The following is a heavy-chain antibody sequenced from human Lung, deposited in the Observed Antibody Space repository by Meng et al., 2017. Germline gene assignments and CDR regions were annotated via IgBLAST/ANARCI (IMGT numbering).Heavy chain of an antibody. CDR2: INPNTDAT. J-gene: IGHJ4*02. Sequence: ASVKVSCKASGYTLTDYYMHWVRQAPGQGLEWMGWINPNTDATNYAPKFHGRVTMTRDTSISTAYMELSGLRSDDTAMYYCARDEDISAAGKLFGDYWGQGTLVTVSS. V-gene: IGHV1-2*02. D-gene: IGHD6-25*01. CDR1: GYTLTDYY. CDR3: ARDEDISAAGKLFGDY.